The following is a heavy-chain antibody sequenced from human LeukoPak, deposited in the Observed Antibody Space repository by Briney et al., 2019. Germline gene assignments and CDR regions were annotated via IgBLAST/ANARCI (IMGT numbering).Heavy chain of an antibody. CDR3: ARPDMATTYFDY. CDR2: IYPGDSDT. J-gene: IGHJ4*02. Sequence: GESLKISCKGSGYSFTSYWIGWVRQKPGKGLEWMGIIYPGDSDTTYSPSFQGHVTISADKSINTAYLQWSSLKASDTAIYYCARPDMATTYFDYWGQGTLVTVSS. CDR1: GYSFTSYW. V-gene: IGHV5-51*01. D-gene: IGHD5-24*01.